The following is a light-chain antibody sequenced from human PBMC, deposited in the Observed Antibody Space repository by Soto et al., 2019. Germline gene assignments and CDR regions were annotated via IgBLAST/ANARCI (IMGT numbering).Light chain of an antibody. CDR2: AAS. Sequence: DIQVTQSPSSLSASVGDRVTITCRASQSIATYLNWFQQKPGKAPKLLIFAASLLQDGVPSRFSGSGSGTACTLTISSPQPEDFATYYCQQTYSSPYTLGQGTKLDIK. CDR1: QSIATY. J-gene: IGKJ2*01. V-gene: IGKV1-39*01. CDR3: QQTYSSPYT.